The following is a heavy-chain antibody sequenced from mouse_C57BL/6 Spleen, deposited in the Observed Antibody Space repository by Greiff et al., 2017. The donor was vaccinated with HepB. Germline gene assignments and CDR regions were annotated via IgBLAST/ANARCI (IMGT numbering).Heavy chain of an antibody. CDR1: GYTFTSYW. Sequence: LQPGAELVMPGASVKLSCKASGYTFTSYWMHWVKQRPGQGLEWIGEIDPSDSYTNYNQKFKGKSTLTVDKSSSTAYMQLRSLTSENSAVYYCARSAATVVPYYYAMDYWGQGTSVTVSS. CDR3: ARSAATVVPYYYAMDY. D-gene: IGHD1-1*01. CDR2: IDPSDSYT. J-gene: IGHJ4*01. V-gene: IGHV1-69*01.